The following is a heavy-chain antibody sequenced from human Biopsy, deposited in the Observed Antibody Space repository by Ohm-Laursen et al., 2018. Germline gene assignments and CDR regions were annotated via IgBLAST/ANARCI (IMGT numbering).Heavy chain of an antibody. J-gene: IGHJ6*02. CDR3: ARVAGGYAYYYGMDV. Sequence: SDTLSLTCAVSGYSVTNDYYWGWIRQPPGKGLEWIGNIYYDGITYYNPSLKSRVAMSVDTSKNQFSLRLTSVTAADTVVYYCARVAGGYAYYYGMDVWGQGTTVTVSS. CDR2: IYYDGIT. D-gene: IGHD5-12*01. CDR1: GYSVTNDYY. V-gene: IGHV4-38-2*01.